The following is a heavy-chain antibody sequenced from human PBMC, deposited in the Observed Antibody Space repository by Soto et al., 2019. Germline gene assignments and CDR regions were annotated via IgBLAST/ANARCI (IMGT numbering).Heavy chain of an antibody. CDR1: GFTFSSYA. CDR3: ARPISNSSPYYYYFGMDV. V-gene: IGHV3-23*01. D-gene: IGHD6-6*01. Sequence: EVQLLESGGGLVQPGGSLRLSCAASGFTFSSYAMSWVRQAPGKGLEWVSGLSGSGDSTYYADSVKGRFTISRDNSKNTLYLQMNSLRAEDTAVYYCARPISNSSPYYYYFGMDVWGQGTTVTVSS. CDR2: LSGSGDST. J-gene: IGHJ6*02.